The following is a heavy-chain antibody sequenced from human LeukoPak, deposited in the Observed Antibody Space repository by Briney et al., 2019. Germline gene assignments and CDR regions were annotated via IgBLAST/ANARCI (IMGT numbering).Heavy chain of an antibody. Sequence: GSSVKVSCKASGGTFSSYAISWVRQAPGQGLEWMGRIIPILGIANYAQKFQGRVTITADKSTSTAYMELSSLRSEDTAVYYCALTGDITMIVVVIDDAFDIWGQGTMVTVSS. V-gene: IGHV1-69*04. CDR2: IIPILGIA. J-gene: IGHJ3*02. D-gene: IGHD3-22*01. CDR1: GGTFSSYA. CDR3: ALTGDITMIVVVIDDAFDI.